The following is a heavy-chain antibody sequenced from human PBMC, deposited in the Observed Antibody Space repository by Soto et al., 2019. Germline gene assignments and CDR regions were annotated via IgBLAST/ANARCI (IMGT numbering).Heavy chain of an antibody. D-gene: IGHD3-10*01. CDR3: AKWESDYYGSGSAIEHAFDI. J-gene: IGHJ3*02. Sequence: GGSLRLSCAASGFTFSSYAMSWVRQAPGKGLEWVSAISGSGGSTYYADSVKGRFTISRDNSKNTLYLQMNSLRAEDTAVYYCAKWESDYYGSGSAIEHAFDIWGQGTMVTVSS. CDR1: GFTFSSYA. V-gene: IGHV3-23*01. CDR2: ISGSGGST.